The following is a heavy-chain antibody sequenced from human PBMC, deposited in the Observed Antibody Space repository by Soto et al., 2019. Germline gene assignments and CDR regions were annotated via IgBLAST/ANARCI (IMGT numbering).Heavy chain of an antibody. V-gene: IGHV4-31*03. CDR1: GGSISSGGYY. CDR2: SYYRGST. D-gene: IGHD3-10*01. Sequence: QVQLQESGPGLVKPSQTLSLTCTVSGGSISSGGYYWGWIRHHPGKGLEWIGYSYYRGSTYYNPSLKSRVTIPADTAKNQFSLKLSSVTAADTAVYYHAGSGSYRCFHYWGQGTLVTVSS. CDR3: AGSGSYRCFHY. J-gene: IGHJ4*02.